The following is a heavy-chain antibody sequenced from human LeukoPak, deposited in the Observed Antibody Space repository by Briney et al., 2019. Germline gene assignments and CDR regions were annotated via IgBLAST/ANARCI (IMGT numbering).Heavy chain of an antibody. J-gene: IGHJ4*02. CDR1: GFTVSSNY. Sequence: GGSLRLSCAASGFTVSSNYMSWVRQAPGRGLEWVSSISPSGSAIFYAGSVKGRFTISRDNAKNSLYLQMNSLRAEDTALYFCATGIRERGFDSWSQGTLVTVSS. D-gene: IGHD1-1*01. CDR3: ATGIRERGFDS. V-gene: IGHV3-21*01. CDR2: ISPSGSAI.